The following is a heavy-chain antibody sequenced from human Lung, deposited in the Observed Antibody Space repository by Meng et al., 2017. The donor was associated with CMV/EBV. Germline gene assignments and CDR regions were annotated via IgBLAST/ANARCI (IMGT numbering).Heavy chain of an antibody. D-gene: IGHD1-26*01. CDR2: IKSKTDGGTT. Sequence: GGSLRLXCAASGFIFNNAWMSWVRQAPGKGLEWVGRIKSKTDGGTTDYAAPVKGRFTISRDDSKNTLYLQMNSLKTEDTAVYYCTTQWELDFDYWGQGTXVTVSS. J-gene: IGHJ4*02. CDR1: GFIFNNAW. CDR3: TTQWELDFDY. V-gene: IGHV3-15*01.